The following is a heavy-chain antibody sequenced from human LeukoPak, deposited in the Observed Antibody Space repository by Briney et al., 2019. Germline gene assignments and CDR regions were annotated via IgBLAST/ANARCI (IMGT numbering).Heavy chain of an antibody. Sequence: GGSLRLSCAASGFTFSSHGMHWVRQAPGKGLEWVAFIRYDGSNKYYADSVKGRFTISRDNSKNTLYLQMNSLRAEDTAVYYCAKDPALSIAVAGNSDYWGQGTLVTVSS. CDR2: IRYDGSNK. V-gene: IGHV3-30*02. D-gene: IGHD6-19*01. J-gene: IGHJ4*02. CDR3: AKDPALSIAVAGNSDY. CDR1: GFTFSSHG.